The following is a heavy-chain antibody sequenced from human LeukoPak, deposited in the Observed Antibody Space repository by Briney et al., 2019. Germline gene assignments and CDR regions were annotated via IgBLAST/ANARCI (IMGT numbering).Heavy chain of an antibody. V-gene: IGHV3-48*04. D-gene: IGHD3-10*01. Sequence: GGSLRLSCAASGFTFSSYAMTWVRQAPGKGLEWVSYISSSGSTIYYADSVKGRFTISRDNAKNSLYLQMNSLRAEDTAVYYCARDRELTMVRGVIKPLDYWGQGTLVTVSS. J-gene: IGHJ4*02. CDR2: ISSSGSTI. CDR3: ARDRELTMVRGVIKPLDY. CDR1: GFTFSSYA.